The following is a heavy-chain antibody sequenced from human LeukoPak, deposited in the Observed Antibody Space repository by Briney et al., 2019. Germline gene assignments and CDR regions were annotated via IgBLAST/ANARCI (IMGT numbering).Heavy chain of an antibody. V-gene: IGHV3-30*02. CDR1: EFTFSDYS. CDR3: AKGAPDYDDY. J-gene: IGHJ4*02. CDR2: IRYDGSNK. Sequence: PGGSLRLSCAASEFTFSDYSINWVRQAPGKGLEWVAFIRYDGSNKYYADSVKGRFTISRDNSKNTLYLQMNSLRAEDTALYYCAKGAPDYDDYWGQGTLVTVSS.